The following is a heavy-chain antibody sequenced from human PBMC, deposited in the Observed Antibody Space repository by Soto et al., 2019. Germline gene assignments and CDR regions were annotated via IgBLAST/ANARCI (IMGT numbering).Heavy chain of an antibody. V-gene: IGHV3-23*01. CDR3: AKRAVLFDYYYYYGMDV. CDR2: ISGSGGST. D-gene: IGHD3-16*01. Sequence: EVQLLESGGGLVQPGGSLRLSCAASGFTLSIYTMSWVRQAPGKGLEWVSAISGSGGSTYYADSVKGRFTISRDNSKNTLYLQMNSLRAEDTAVYYCAKRAVLFDYYYYYGMDVWGQGTTVTVSS. J-gene: IGHJ6*02. CDR1: GFTLSIYT.